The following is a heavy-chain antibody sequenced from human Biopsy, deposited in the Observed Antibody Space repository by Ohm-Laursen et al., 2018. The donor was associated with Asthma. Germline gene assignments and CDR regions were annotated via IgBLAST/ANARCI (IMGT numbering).Heavy chain of an antibody. D-gene: IGHD6-19*01. CDR2: IMTVFGTT. Sequence: SSVKVSCKAPGGTFSNFAISWVRQAPGQGLEWLGGIMTVFGTTNYAQKFQGRVTITADESTSTAYMEVTGLRSEDTAIYYCARCQVGYSSGWSLLLKKIYYSGMDVWGQGTAVTAFS. CDR1: GGTFSNFA. J-gene: IGHJ6*02. V-gene: IGHV1-69*01. CDR3: ARCQVGYSSGWSLLLKKIYYSGMDV.